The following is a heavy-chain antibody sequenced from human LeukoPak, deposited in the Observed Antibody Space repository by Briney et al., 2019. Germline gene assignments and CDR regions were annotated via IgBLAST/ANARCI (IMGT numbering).Heavy chain of an antibody. Sequence: SETLSLTCTVSGGSISSASYYWGWIRQPPGKGLEWIGSIYYSGSTYYNPSLKSRVTISVDTSRNQFSLKLSSVTAADTAVYYCAKDRGEHYFDYWGQGTLVTVSS. CDR1: GGSISSASYY. J-gene: IGHJ4*02. CDR2: IYYSGST. D-gene: IGHD1-1*01. V-gene: IGHV4-39*02. CDR3: AKDRGEHYFDY.